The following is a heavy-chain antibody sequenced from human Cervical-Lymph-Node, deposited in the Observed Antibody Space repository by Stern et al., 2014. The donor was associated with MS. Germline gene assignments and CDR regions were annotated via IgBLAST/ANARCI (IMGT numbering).Heavy chain of an antibody. V-gene: IGHV4-31*03. CDR3: ARVSYDFWSGYYVFDY. CDR1: GGSISSGGYY. D-gene: IGHD3-3*01. J-gene: IGHJ4*02. CDR2: IYYSAST. Sequence: QVQLQESGPGLVKPSQTLSLSCTVSGGSISSGGYYWSWIRQHPGKGLEWIGYIYYSASTYYNPSLKSRVTISVDTSKNQFSLKLSSVTAADTAVYYCARVSYDFWSGYYVFDYWGQGTLVTVSS.